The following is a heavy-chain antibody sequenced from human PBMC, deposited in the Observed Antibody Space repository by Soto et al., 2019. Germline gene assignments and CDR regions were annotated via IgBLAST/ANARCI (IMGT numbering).Heavy chain of an antibody. CDR3: ARDHVGMDV. J-gene: IGHJ6*02. Sequence: EVQLVESGGGLVKPGGSLRLSCAGSGFTFSSYKINWVRQAPGKGLEWVSSIGSSDIYTYYADSLKGRLIISRDNANNSVYLQINSLRAEDKAVYYCARDHVGMDVWGQGTPVTVSS. CDR1: GFTFSSYK. CDR2: IGSSDIYT. V-gene: IGHV3-21*02.